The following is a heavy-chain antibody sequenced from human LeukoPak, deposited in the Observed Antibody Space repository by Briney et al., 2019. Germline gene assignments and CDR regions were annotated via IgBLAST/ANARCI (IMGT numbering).Heavy chain of an antibody. D-gene: IGHD6-13*01. J-gene: IGHJ4*02. Sequence: SETLSLTCTVSGGSISSYYWSWIRQPPGKGLEWIGNSYYSGSTKYNPSLKSRVTISVDTSKNQFSLKVNSVTAADTVVYYCAGDDSSSWWSYWGQGTLVTVSS. V-gene: IGHV4-59*01. CDR1: GGSISSYY. CDR3: AGDDSSSWWSY. CDR2: SYYSGST.